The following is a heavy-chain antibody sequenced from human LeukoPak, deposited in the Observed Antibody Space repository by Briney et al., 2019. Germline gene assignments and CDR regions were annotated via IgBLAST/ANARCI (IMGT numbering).Heavy chain of an antibody. CDR2: ISAYNGNT. V-gene: IGHV1-18*01. D-gene: IGHD1-26*01. CDR3: AQNQRGSMSYFLDS. Sequence: ASVKVSCKASAYTFTSFGSTWVRQAPGQGLEWMGWISAYNGNTNYAQKVQGRVTMTTDTSTNTAYMEMRSLRFDDTAVYYCAQNQRGSMSYFLDSWGQGTLVTVSS. J-gene: IGHJ5*01. CDR1: AYTFTSFG.